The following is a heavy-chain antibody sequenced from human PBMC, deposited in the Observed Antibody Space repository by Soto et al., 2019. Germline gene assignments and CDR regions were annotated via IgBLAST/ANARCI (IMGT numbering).Heavy chain of an antibody. J-gene: IGHJ1*01. CDR3: TRGRGSRGWQNYLSYFQH. Sequence: PSETLSLTCAVYGGSFSGYYWSWIRQPPGKGLEWIGEINHSGSTNYNPSLKSRVTISVDTSKNQFSLKLRSVTAADTAVYYSTRGRGSRGWQNYLSYFQHWGQGTLVSVSS. D-gene: IGHD6-19*01. V-gene: IGHV4-34*01. CDR2: INHSGST. CDR1: GGSFSGYY.